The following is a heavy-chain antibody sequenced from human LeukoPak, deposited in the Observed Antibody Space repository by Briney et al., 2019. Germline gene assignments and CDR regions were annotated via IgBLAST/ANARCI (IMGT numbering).Heavy chain of an antibody. D-gene: IGHD1-26*01. CDR1: GFTFSNYA. V-gene: IGHV3-23*01. CDR3: AKRDQWEPLPHDAFDI. CDR2: ISGSGGST. Sequence: GGSLRLSCAASGFTFSNYAMSWVRQAPGKGLEWVSSISGSGGSTYYADSVKGRFTISRDNSKNTLYLRMNSLRAEDTAVYYCAKRDQWEPLPHDAFDIWGQGTMVTVSS. J-gene: IGHJ3*02.